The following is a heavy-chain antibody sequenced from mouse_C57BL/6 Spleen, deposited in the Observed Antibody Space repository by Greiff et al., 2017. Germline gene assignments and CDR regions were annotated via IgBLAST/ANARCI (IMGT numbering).Heavy chain of an antibody. CDR1: GYTFTSYW. D-gene: IGHD2-5*01. CDR2: IDPSDSYT. J-gene: IGHJ1*03. V-gene: IGHV1-50*01. CDR3: ARWNGSNYWYFDV. Sequence: VQLQQPGAELVKPGASVKLSCKASGYTFTSYWMQWVKQRPGQGLEWIGEIDPSDSYTNYNQKFKGKATLTVDTSSSTAYMQLSSLTSEDSAVXYCARWNGSNYWYFDVWGTGTTVTVSA.